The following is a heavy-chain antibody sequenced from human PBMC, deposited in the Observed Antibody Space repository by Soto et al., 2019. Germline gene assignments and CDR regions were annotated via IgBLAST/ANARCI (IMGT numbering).Heavy chain of an antibody. V-gene: IGHV3-53*01. CDR3: ATGRDIAAADY. CDR2: IYSGYST. J-gene: IGHJ4*02. Sequence: GGSLRLSCAASGFTVSSNYMSWVRQAPGKGLEWVSVIYSGYSTYYADSVKGRFTISRDNSKNTLYLHMNNLRAEDTAVYYCATGRDIAAADYWGRGTLVTV. D-gene: IGHD6-13*01. CDR1: GFTVSSNY.